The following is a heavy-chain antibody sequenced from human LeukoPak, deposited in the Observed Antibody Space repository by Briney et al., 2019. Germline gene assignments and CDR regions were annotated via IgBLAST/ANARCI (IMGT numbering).Heavy chain of an antibody. Sequence: SETLSLTCTVSGGSISSYYWSWIRQPPGKGLGWIGYIYYSGSTNYNPSLKSRVTISVDTSKNQFSLKLSSVTAADTAVYYCARVLGGYSGYDYPYYYYYMDVWGKGTTVTVSS. J-gene: IGHJ6*03. D-gene: IGHD5-12*01. CDR3: ARVLGGYSGYDYPYYYYYMDV. V-gene: IGHV4-59*01. CDR1: GGSISSYY. CDR2: IYYSGST.